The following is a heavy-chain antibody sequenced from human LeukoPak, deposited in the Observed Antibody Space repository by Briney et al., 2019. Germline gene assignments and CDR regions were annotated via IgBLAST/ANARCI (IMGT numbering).Heavy chain of an antibody. D-gene: IGHD2-15*01. J-gene: IGHJ4*02. V-gene: IGHV3-48*03. CDR2: ISSSGSTI. CDR1: GFTFSSYE. Sequence: GGSLRLSCAASGFTFSSYEMNWVRQAPGKGLEWVSYISSSGSTIYYADSVKGRFTISRDNAKNSLYLQMNSLRAEDTAVYYCARVGCSGGSCRYGNFFDYWGQGSLITVSS. CDR3: ARVGCSGGSCRYGNFFDY.